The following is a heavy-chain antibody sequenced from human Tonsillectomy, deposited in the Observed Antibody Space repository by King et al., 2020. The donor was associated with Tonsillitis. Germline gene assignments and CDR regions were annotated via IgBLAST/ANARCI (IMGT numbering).Heavy chain of an antibody. CDR3: ARDIRHPYYFDY. CDR1: GFTFSSYS. CDR2: ISSSSIYI. D-gene: IGHD1-14*01. J-gene: IGHJ4*02. Sequence: VQLVESGGGLVKPGESLRLSCAASGFTFSSYSMNWVRQAPGKGLEWVSSISSSSIYIYYADSVKGRFTISRDNAKNSLSLQMNSLRAEDTAVYYCARDIRHPYYFDYWGQGTLVTVSS. V-gene: IGHV3-21*01.